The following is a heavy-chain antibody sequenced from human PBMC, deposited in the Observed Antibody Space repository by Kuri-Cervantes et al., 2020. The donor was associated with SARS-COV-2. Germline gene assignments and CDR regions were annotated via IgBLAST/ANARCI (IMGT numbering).Heavy chain of an antibody. CDR3: ARIREAYCGGDCYLFDY. J-gene: IGHJ4*02. CDR1: GFSLSNARMG. Sequence: SGPTLVKPTETLTLTCTVSGFSLSNARMGVSWIRQPPGKALGWLAHIFSNDEKSYSTSLKSRLTISKDTSKSQVVLTMTNMDPVDTATYYCARIREAYCGGDCYLFDYWAQGTLVTVPS. V-gene: IGHV2-26*01. CDR2: IFSNDEK. D-gene: IGHD2-21*02.